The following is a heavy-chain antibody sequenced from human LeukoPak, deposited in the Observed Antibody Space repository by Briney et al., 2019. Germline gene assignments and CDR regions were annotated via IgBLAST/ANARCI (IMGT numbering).Heavy chain of an antibody. CDR1: GFTFSRYA. J-gene: IGHJ4*02. CDR3: ARGSVGTPPPFDF. D-gene: IGHD2-15*01. CDR2: TSFDGSNQ. Sequence: GGSLRLSCAASGFTFSRYALQWVRQTPGKGLEWVALTSFDGSNQYYADFVKGRFTISRDNSKNTLYLQMNSLRAEDTAVYYCARGSVGTPPPFDFWGQGTLVTISS. V-gene: IGHV3-30-3*01.